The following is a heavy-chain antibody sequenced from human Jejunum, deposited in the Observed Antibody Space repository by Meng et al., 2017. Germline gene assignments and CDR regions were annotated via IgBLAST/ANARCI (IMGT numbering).Heavy chain of an antibody. D-gene: IGHD4-11*01. J-gene: IGHJ4*02. CDR3: ARGNEYSNYGADF. CDR1: GGSISDYY. Sequence: QVNLQQWGVGLLRPSETLSLTCAVYGGSISDYYWTWIRQPPGKGLEWIGEIKDSGSTNYNPSLKSRVTISVDTSKSQFYLRVSSVTAADTAVYYCARGNEYSNYGADFWGQGTLVTVSS. V-gene: IGHV4-34*01. CDR2: IKDSGST.